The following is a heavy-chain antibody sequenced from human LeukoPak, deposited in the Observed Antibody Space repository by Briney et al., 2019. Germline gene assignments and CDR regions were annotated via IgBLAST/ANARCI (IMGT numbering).Heavy chain of an antibody. D-gene: IGHD6-6*01. CDR2: ISSSSSYI. CDR1: GFTFSSYS. J-gene: IGHJ6*03. Sequence: GGPLRLSCAASGFTFSSYSMNWVRQAPGKGLEWVSSISSSSSYIYYADSVKGRFTISRDNAKNSLYLQMNSLRAEDTAVYYCARGRAGSSSRYYYMDVWGKGTTVTVSS. V-gene: IGHV3-21*01. CDR3: ARGRAGSSSRYYYMDV.